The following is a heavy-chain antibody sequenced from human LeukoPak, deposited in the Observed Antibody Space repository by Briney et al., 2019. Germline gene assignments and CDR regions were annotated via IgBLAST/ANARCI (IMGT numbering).Heavy chain of an antibody. J-gene: IGHJ4*02. CDR3: ARDGAVGSGNEFDH. D-gene: IGHD5-12*01. Sequence: AGSLRLSCAASGFTFSTYNMNWVRQAPGKGLEWVSSISSSSSDIYYADSMKGRFTISRDNAKNSVYLQMNSLRAEDTAVYYCARDGAVGSGNEFDHWGQGTLVTVSS. CDR2: ISSSSSDI. V-gene: IGHV3-21*06. CDR1: GFTFSTYN.